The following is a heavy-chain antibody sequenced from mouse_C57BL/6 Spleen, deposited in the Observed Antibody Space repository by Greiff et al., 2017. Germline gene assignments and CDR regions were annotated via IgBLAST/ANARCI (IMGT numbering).Heavy chain of an antibody. D-gene: IGHD2-4*01. Sequence: VQLQQPGAELVKPGASVKMSCKASGYTFTSYWITWVKQRPGQGLEWIGDIYPGSGSTNYNEKFKSKATLTVDTSSSTAYMQLSSLTSEDSAVXYCARSGDYGLIYYAMDYWGQGTSVTVSS. V-gene: IGHV1-55*01. J-gene: IGHJ4*01. CDR2: IYPGSGST. CDR1: GYTFTSYW. CDR3: ARSGDYGLIYYAMDY.